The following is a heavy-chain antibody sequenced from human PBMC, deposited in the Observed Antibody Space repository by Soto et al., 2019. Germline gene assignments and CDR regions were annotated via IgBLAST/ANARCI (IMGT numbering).Heavy chain of an antibody. CDR2: MYSSGST. D-gene: IGHD5-12*01. Sequence: SETLSLTCTVSGGSLSHFYWSWIRQSPEKGLEWIGYMYSSGSTNYNPSLNSRVTMSLDMSQNQFSLRLRSVTAADTAVYYCTSGPGREGYNLSYVPHWGKGHQVTVS. CDR3: TSGPGREGYNLSYVPH. V-gene: IGHV4-59*01. J-gene: IGHJ1*01. CDR1: GGSLSHFY.